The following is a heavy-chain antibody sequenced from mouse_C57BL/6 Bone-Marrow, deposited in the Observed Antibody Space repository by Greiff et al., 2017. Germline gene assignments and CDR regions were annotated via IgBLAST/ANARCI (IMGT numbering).Heavy chain of an antibody. CDR3: ATLSHYYAMDY. D-gene: IGHD2-3*01. CDR2: ISSGSSTI. CDR1: GFTFSDYG. V-gene: IGHV5-17*01. J-gene: IGHJ4*01. Sequence: EVMLVESGGGLVMPGGSLKLSCAASGFTFSDYGMHWVRQAPEKGLEWVAYISSGSSTIYYADTVKGRFTISRDNAKNTLFLQMTSLRSEDTAMYYCATLSHYYAMDYWGKGTSVTVSS.